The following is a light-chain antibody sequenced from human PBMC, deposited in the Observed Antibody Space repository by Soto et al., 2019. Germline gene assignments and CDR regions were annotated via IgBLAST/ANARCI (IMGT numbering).Light chain of an antibody. V-gene: IGKV1-5*01. Sequence: DIHMTQSPSTLPASVGDRVTITCRASQSISNWLAWYQQKPGKAPKLLIYDASSLQSGVPSRFSGSGSGTEFTLTISSLQPEDFATYYCLQQNSYPRTFGQGTKVDIK. CDR1: QSISNW. J-gene: IGKJ1*01. CDR3: LQQNSYPRT. CDR2: DAS.